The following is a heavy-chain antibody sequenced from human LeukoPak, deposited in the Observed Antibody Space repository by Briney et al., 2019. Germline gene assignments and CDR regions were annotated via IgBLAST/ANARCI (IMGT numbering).Heavy chain of an antibody. V-gene: IGHV3-23*01. CDR2: ISGSGAGT. CDR1: GGSFSGYY. D-gene: IGHD2-2*01. Sequence: ETLSLTCAVYGGSFSGYYWSWIRQPPGKGLEWVSVISGSGAGTNYADSVKGRFTISRDNSKNTLYLQMNSLRAEDTALYYCAKDLIQPGHYLDYWGQGALVTVSS. CDR3: AKDLIQPGHYLDY. J-gene: IGHJ4*02.